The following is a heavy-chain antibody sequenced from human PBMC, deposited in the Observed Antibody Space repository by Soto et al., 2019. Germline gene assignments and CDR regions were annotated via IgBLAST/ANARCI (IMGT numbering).Heavy chain of an antibody. J-gene: IGHJ5*02. CDR1: GGSISSGGYY. V-gene: IGHV4-61*08. CDR3: ARAKIVVAGLSGWFDP. CDR2: IYYSGST. Sequence: PSETLSLTCTVSGGSISSGGYYWSWIRQHPGKGLEWIGYIYYSGSTNYNPSLKSRVTISVDTSRTQFSLRLSSVTAADTAVYYCARAKIVVAGLSGWFDPWGQGTLVTVSS. D-gene: IGHD2-15*01.